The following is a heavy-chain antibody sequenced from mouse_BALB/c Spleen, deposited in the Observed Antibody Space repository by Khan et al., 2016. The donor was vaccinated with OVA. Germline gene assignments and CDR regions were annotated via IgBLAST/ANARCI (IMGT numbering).Heavy chain of an antibody. Sequence: EVQLQESGPGLVKPSQSLSLTCPVTGYSITSNYAWNWIRQFPGNKLEWMGYISYSDSTSYNPSLKSRISITRDTSKNQFFLQLNSVTTEDTARYYCARGNYYGYAMDYWGQGTSVTVSS. CDR3: ARGNYYGYAMDY. CDR1: GYSITSNYA. D-gene: IGHD1-1*01. J-gene: IGHJ4*01. CDR2: ISYSDST. V-gene: IGHV3-2*02.